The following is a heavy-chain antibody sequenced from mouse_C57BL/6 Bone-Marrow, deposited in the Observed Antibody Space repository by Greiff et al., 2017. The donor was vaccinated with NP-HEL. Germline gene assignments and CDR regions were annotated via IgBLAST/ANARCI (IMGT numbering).Heavy chain of an antibody. J-gene: IGHJ4*01. D-gene: IGHD1-1*01. CDR3: SRKSSPHYYAMDY. V-gene: IGHV5-17*01. CDR1: GFTFSDYG. CDR2: ISSGSSTI. Sequence: EVMLVESGGGLVKPGGSLKLSCAASGFTFSDYGMHWVRQAPEKGLEWVAYISSGSSTIYYADTVKGRFTIFRDNTKNTLLLQMTSSRSEDTAMYYCSRKSSPHYYAMDYWGQGTSVTVSS.